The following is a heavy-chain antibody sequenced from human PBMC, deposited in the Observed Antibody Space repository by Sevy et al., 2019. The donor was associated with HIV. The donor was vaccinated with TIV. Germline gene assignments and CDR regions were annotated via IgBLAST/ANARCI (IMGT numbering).Heavy chain of an antibody. CDR2: IGTSGSTT. Sequence: GGSLRLSCAASAVPFSNYAMSWVRQAPGKGLEWVSTIGTSGSTTNYAGPVRGQFTISRDNSRNTLYLQMNTLRVEDTAVYYCAKEDTHRRRDFWGQGTLVTVSS. J-gene: IGHJ4*02. CDR3: AKEDTHRRRDF. CDR1: AVPFSNYA. V-gene: IGHV3-23*01.